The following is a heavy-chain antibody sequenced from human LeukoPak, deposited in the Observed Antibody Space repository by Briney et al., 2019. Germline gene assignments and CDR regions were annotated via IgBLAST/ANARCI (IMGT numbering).Heavy chain of an antibody. V-gene: IGHV3-30*01. CDR1: GFTFSNNW. CDR3: ARDKCTNGVCYSFDY. D-gene: IGHD2-8*01. J-gene: IGHJ4*02. Sequence: GGSLRLSCAASGFTFSNNWMAWVRQAPGKGLEWVAVISYDGSNKYYADSVKGRFTISRDNSKNTLYLQMNSLRAEDTAVYYCARDKCTNGVCYSFDYWGQGTLVTVSS. CDR2: ISYDGSNK.